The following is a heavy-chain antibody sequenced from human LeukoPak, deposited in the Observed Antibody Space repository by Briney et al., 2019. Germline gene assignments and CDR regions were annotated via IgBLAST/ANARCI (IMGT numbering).Heavy chain of an antibody. CDR2: IYNDGRT. V-gene: IGHV3-53*01. CDR3: AKGDTTWELPHDC. Sequence: GGSLRLSCAASGFIVSNKYMTWVRQAPGKVLEWVALIYNDGRTYYADSVKGRFTISRDNSKNTLYLQMNSLRAEDTAVYYCAKGDTTWELPHDCWGQGTLVTVSS. D-gene: IGHD1-26*01. J-gene: IGHJ4*02. CDR1: GFIVSNKY.